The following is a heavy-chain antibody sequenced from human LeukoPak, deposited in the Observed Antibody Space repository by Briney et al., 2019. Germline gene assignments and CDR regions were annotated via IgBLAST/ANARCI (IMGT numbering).Heavy chain of an antibody. CDR3: ASLNRPATLYCSGGSCLRGYNWFDP. Sequence: ASVKVSCKASGYTFTSYGISWVRQAPGQGLEWMGWISAYNGNTNYAQKLQGRVTMTTDTSTSTAYMELRSLRSDDTAVYYCASLNRPATLYCSGGSCLRGYNWFDPWGQGTLVTVSS. V-gene: IGHV1-18*01. J-gene: IGHJ5*02. CDR2: ISAYNGNT. D-gene: IGHD2-15*01. CDR1: GYTFTSYG.